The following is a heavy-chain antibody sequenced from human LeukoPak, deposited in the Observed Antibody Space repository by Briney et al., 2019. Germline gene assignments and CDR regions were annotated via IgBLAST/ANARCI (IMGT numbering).Heavy chain of an antibody. CDR2: ISYDGSNK. CDR1: GFTFSSYG. D-gene: IGHD6-13*01. Sequence: GGSLRLSCAASGFTFSSYGMHWVRQAPGKGLEWVAVISYDGSNKYYADSVKGRFTISRDNSKNTLYLQMNSLRAEDTAVYYCARDSIANFDYWGQGTLVTVSS. J-gene: IGHJ4*02. V-gene: IGHV3-30*03. CDR3: ARDSIANFDY.